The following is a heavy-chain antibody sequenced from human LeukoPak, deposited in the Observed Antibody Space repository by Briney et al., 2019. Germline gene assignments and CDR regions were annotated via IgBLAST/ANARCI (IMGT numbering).Heavy chain of an antibody. D-gene: IGHD3-10*01. V-gene: IGHV4-39*02. Sequence: PSETLSLTCTVSGGSISSSSYYWGWIRQPPGKGLEWIGSIYYSGSTYYNPSLKSRVTISVDTSKNQFSPKLSSVTAADTAVYYCARDEYYYNAAHLGYMDVWGKGTTVTVSS. CDR3: ARDEYYYNAAHLGYMDV. J-gene: IGHJ6*03. CDR1: GGSISSSSYY. CDR2: IYYSGST.